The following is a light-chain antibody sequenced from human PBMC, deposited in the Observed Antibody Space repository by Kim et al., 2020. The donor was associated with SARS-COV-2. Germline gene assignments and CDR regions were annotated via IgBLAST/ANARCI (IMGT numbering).Light chain of an antibody. CDR1: QSISRN. J-gene: IGKJ1*01. CDR3: QQSYNTPPT. CDR2: AAS. V-gene: IGKV1-39*01. Sequence: DIQMTQSPSSLSTSVGDRVTITCRASQSISRNLNWYQQKPGKAPKLLMYAASRLQSGVPSRFSGSGSGTDFTLTISSLQPEDIAIYYCQQSYNTPPTFGQGTKVDIK.